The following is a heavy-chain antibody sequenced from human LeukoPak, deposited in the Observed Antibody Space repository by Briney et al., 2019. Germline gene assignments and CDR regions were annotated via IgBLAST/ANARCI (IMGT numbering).Heavy chain of an antibody. CDR1: GGSISSGGYY. J-gene: IGHJ4*02. Sequence: PSQTLSLTCTVSGGSISSGGYYWSWIRQPPGKGLEWIGYIYHSGSTYYNPSLKSRVTISVDRSKNQFSLKLSSVTAADTAVYYCARGRSEKLSQGEVTPFDYWGQGTLVTVSS. CDR2: IYHSGST. CDR3: ARGRSEKLSQGEVTPFDY. V-gene: IGHV4-30-2*01. D-gene: IGHD3-16*01.